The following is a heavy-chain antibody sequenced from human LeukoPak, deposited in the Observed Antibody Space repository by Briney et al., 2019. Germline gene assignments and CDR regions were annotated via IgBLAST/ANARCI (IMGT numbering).Heavy chain of an antibody. CDR1: GFSFCSQN. CDR3: ARGYGSSWLHS. J-gene: IGHJ5*02. CDR2: FDGYGGRT. Sequence: GGSLRLSCAASGFSFCSQNMKWVRQAPGKGLEWISYFDGYGGRTLDGGSVGGRFTISRDNAKISLYLQMNSLRVDGSALYYCARGYGSSWLHSWGPGTLVTVSS. V-gene: IGHV3-48*04. D-gene: IGHD6-13*01.